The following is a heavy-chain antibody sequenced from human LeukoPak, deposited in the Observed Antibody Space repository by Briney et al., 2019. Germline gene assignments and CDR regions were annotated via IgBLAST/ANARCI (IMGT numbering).Heavy chain of an antibody. CDR3: ARAGMSYSYYYYYMDV. V-gene: IGHV3-49*03. Sequence: GGSLRLSCTASGFTFGDYAMSWFRQAPGKGLEWVGFIRSKAYGGTREYAASVKGRFTISRDDSKSIAHLQMNSLRADDTAVYYCARAGMSYSYYYYYMDVWGKGTTVTISS. D-gene: IGHD1-26*01. J-gene: IGHJ6*03. CDR2: IRSKAYGGTR. CDR1: GFTFGDYA.